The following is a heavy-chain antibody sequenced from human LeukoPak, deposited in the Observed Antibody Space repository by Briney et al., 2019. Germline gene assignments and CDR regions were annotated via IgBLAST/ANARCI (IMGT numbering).Heavy chain of an antibody. CDR1: GFTFRNYY. CDR3: ARHPNSNWDY. V-gene: IGHV3-7*03. D-gene: IGHD6-13*01. CDR2: ITEGGPEK. J-gene: IGHJ4*02. Sequence: GVSLTLSCAASGFTFRNYYRRWVREAPGKGREGVVNITEGGPEKTYVDSVKGRLSACRDNEQNSLYLQMNSVRVEDTAVYYCARHPNSNWDYWGQGTLVTAS.